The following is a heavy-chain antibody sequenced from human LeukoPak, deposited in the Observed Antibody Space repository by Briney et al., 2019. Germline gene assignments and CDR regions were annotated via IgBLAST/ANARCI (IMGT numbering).Heavy chain of an antibody. J-gene: IGHJ4*02. CDR2: IKEDGSEK. CDR3: ARDDSRYSGSPYY. D-gene: IGHD1-26*01. V-gene: IGHV3-7*01. Sequence: GGSLRLTCAASGFSFSNFWMSWVRQGPGKGLEWVANIKEDGSEKYYVDSVKGRFTISRDNAKKSMSLQMNSLRVEDTAVYYCARDDSRYSGSPYYWDQGTLVTVSS. CDR1: GFSFSNFW.